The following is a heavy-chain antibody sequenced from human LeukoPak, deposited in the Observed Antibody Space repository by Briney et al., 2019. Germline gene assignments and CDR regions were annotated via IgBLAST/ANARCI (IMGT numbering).Heavy chain of an antibody. CDR1: GGSISSSNW. V-gene: IGHV4-4*02. CDR3: ARVGRYGGTFFDY. D-gene: IGHD4-23*01. Sequence: SETLSLTCAVSGGSISSSNWWSWVRQPPGKGLEWIGEIYHSGSTNYNPSLKSRVTISVDNSKNQFSLRLSSVTAADTAVYYCARVGRYGGTFFDYWGQGTLVTVSS. CDR2: IYHSGST. J-gene: IGHJ4*02.